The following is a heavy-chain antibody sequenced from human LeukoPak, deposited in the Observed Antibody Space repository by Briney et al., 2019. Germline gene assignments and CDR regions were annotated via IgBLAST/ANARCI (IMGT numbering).Heavy chain of an antibody. J-gene: IGHJ4*02. Sequence: SETLSLTCTVSGGSISSYYWSWIRQPPGKGLEWIGYIYYSGSTNSNPSLKSRVTISVDTSKNQFSLKLSSVTAADTAVYYCARDRDYYDSSGYYGHYFDYWGQGTLVTVSS. V-gene: IGHV4-59*01. CDR1: GGSISSYY. CDR2: IYYSGST. CDR3: ARDRDYYDSSGYYGHYFDY. D-gene: IGHD3-22*01.